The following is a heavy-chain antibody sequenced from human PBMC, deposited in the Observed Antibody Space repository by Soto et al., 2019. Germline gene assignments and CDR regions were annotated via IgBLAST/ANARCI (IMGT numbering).Heavy chain of an antibody. Sequence: QVQLVESGGGVVQPGRSLRLSCAASGFTFSSYAMHWVRQAPGKGLEWVAVISYDGSNKYYADSVKGRFTISRDNSKNKLYLQMNSLRAEDTAVYYCARATVTPRYFDYWGQGTLVTVSS. CDR1: GFTFSSYA. J-gene: IGHJ4*02. V-gene: IGHV3-30-3*01. CDR3: ARATVTPRYFDY. D-gene: IGHD4-17*01. CDR2: ISYDGSNK.